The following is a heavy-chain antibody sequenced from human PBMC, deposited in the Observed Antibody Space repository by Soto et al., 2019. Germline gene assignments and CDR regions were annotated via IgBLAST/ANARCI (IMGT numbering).Heavy chain of an antibody. V-gene: IGHV3-21*06. Sequence: PGGSLRLSCAASGFTFTSYTMNWVRQAPGKGLEWVSSISSSSDYIYYADSMKSRVTISRDNAKISLFLDMNSLTGEDTAVYYCARARVYATGPFDFWGQGXLVTVSS. D-gene: IGHD6-13*01. CDR1: GFTFTSYT. CDR2: ISSSSDYI. CDR3: ARARVYATGPFDF. J-gene: IGHJ4*02.